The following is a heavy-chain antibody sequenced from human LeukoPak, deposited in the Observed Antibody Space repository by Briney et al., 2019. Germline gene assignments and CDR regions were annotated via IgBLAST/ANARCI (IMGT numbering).Heavy chain of an antibody. V-gene: IGHV3-23*01. CDR2: ISGSGGST. Sequence: GGSLRLSCAAPGFTFSSYAMSWVRQAPGKGLEWVSAISGSGGSTYYADSVKGRFTISRDNSKNTLYLQMNSLRAEDTAVYYCAKDGGVRGVIPDYWGQGTLVTVSS. J-gene: IGHJ4*02. CDR3: AKDGGVRGVIPDY. D-gene: IGHD3-10*01. CDR1: GFTFSSYA.